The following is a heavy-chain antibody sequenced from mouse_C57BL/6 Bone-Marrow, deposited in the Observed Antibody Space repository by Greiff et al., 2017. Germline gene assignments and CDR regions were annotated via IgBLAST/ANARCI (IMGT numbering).Heavy chain of an antibody. CDR2: IYPGDGDT. CDR3: ARENYYDSKGY. V-gene: IGHV1-82*01. CDR1: GYAFSSSW. D-gene: IGHD1-1*01. Sequence: QVQLKESGPELVQPGASVKISCQASGYAFSSSWLNWLKQRPGTGLEWIGRIYPGDGDTNYNGKFKGKATLTADKSSSTAYMQLSSLTSEDSAVYFCARENYYDSKGYWGQGATLTVSS. J-gene: IGHJ2*01.